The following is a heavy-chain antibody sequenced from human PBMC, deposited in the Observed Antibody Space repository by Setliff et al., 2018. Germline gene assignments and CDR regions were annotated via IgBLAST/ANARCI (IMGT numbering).Heavy chain of an antibody. CDR1: GDSISSGTYY. CDR2: IYTGGST. V-gene: IGHV4-61*09. D-gene: IGHD1-1*01. Sequence: SETLSLTCTVSGDSISSGTYYWSYWTWIRQPAGKGLEWIGHIYTGGSTNYNPSLKSRVTMSVDTSKNQFSLRLSSVTAADTAIYYCARDQLRGWFDPWGQGTLVTVSS. J-gene: IGHJ5*02. CDR3: ARDQLRGWFDP.